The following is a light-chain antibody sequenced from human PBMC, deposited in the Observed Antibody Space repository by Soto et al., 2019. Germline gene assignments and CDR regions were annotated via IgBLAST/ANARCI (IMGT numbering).Light chain of an antibody. J-gene: IGKJ2*01. CDR2: KAS. V-gene: IGKV1-5*03. CDR3: QQYNSYSPYT. CDR1: QSVSSW. Sequence: DIQMTQSPSTLSASVGDRVTITCRASQSVSSWLAWYQQKPGKAPKHLIYKASSLETGVPSRFSGSGSGTDFTLTIRNLQPDDFATYSCQQYNSYSPYTFGQGTRLEIK.